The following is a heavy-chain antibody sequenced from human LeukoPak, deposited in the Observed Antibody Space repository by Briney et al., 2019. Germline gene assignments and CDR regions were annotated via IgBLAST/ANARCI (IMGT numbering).Heavy chain of an antibody. D-gene: IGHD4-17*01. Sequence: SETLSLTCTVSGGSISSYYWSWIRQPPGKGLEWIGYIYYSGSTNYNPSLKSRVTISVDTSKNQFSLKLSSVTAADTAVYYCARGIVSVYGDYFWFDPWGQGTLVTVSS. V-gene: IGHV4-59*01. CDR3: ARGIVSVYGDYFWFDP. J-gene: IGHJ5*02. CDR1: GGSISSYY. CDR2: IYYSGST.